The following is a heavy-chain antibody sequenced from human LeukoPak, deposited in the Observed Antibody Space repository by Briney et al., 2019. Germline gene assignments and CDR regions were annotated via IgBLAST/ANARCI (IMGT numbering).Heavy chain of an antibody. Sequence: GGSLRLSCAASGFTFSNAWMSWVRQAPGKGLEWVANIKQDGSEKYYVDSAKGRFTISRDNAKNSLYLQMNSLRAEDTAVYYCATDLGSSRPNFWGQGILVTVSS. CDR3: ATDLGSSRPNF. D-gene: IGHD6-13*01. CDR2: IKQDGSEK. CDR1: GFTFSNAW. J-gene: IGHJ4*02. V-gene: IGHV3-7*01.